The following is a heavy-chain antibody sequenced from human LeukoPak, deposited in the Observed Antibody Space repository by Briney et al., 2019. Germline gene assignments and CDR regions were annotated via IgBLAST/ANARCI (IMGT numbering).Heavy chain of an antibody. Sequence: ASVKVSCKASGYTFTGYYMHWVRRAPGQGLEWMGWINPNSGGTNYAQKFQGRVTITADTSTDTAYMELSSLRSEDTAVYYCAISGYDFEAPLDYWGQGTLVTVSS. J-gene: IGHJ4*02. CDR2: INPNSGGT. V-gene: IGHV1-2*02. D-gene: IGHD5-12*01. CDR3: AISGYDFEAPLDY. CDR1: GYTFTGYY.